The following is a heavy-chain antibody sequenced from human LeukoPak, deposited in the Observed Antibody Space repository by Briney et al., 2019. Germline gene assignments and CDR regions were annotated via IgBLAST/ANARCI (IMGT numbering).Heavy chain of an antibody. CDR3: ARAHYDGINDAFDI. D-gene: IGHD3-22*01. Sequence: GGSLRLSCAASGFTFSSYWMSWVRQAPGKGLEWVANIKQDGSEKYYVDSVKGRFTISRDNAKNSLYLQMNSLRAEDTAVYYCARAHYDGINDAFDIWGQGTMVTVSS. V-gene: IGHV3-7*05. CDR2: IKQDGSEK. CDR1: GFTFSSYW. J-gene: IGHJ3*02.